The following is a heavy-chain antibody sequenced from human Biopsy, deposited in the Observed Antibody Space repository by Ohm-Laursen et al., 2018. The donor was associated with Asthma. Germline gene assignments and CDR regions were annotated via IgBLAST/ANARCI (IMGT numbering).Heavy chain of an antibody. CDR2: INAGNGNT. Sequence: ASVKVSCKVSGYTFIHYAIHWVRQAPGQRLEWMGWINAGNGNTKYSQKFQGRVTIIRDTSASTAYMDLRSLRSEDTAMYYCARTYYDFLTGQVNDAFALWGQGTMVTVSS. CDR1: GYTFIHYA. D-gene: IGHD3-9*01. CDR3: ARTYYDFLTGQVNDAFAL. J-gene: IGHJ3*01. V-gene: IGHV1-3*01.